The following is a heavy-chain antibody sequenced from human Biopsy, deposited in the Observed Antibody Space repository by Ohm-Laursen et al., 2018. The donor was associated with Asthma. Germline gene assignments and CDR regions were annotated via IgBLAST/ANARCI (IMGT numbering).Heavy chain of an antibody. Sequence: SSVKVSSKAPVGTLSNFAISWGRQAPGHGREWVGGVMTVFGTTNYTHKLQGRVTITADESTSTAYMEVTSLRSEDTAIYYCARCQVGYSSGWSLLLKKIYYSGMDVWGQGTAVTVSS. CDR1: VGTLSNFA. J-gene: IGHJ6*02. D-gene: IGHD6-19*01. CDR3: ARCQVGYSSGWSLLLKKIYYSGMDV. V-gene: IGHV1-69*01. CDR2: VMTVFGTT.